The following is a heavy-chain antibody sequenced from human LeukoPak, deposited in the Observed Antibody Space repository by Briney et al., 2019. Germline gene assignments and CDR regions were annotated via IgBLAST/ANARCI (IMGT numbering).Heavy chain of an antibody. CDR2: INTNTGNP. CDR3: ARDLWELPPDAFDI. J-gene: IGHJ3*02. V-gene: IGHV7-4-1*02. Sequence: ASVKVSCKASGYTFTSYAMNWVRQAPGQGLEWMGWINTNTGNPTYAQGFTGRFVFPLDTSVSTAYLQISSLKAEDTAVYYCARDLWELPPDAFDIWGQGTMVTVSS. D-gene: IGHD1-26*01. CDR1: GYTFTSYA.